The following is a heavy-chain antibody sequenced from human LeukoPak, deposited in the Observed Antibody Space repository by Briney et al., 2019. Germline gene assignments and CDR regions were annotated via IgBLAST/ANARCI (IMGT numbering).Heavy chain of an antibody. Sequence: SETLSLTCTVSGGSISSGGYYWSWIRQHPGKGLEWIGYIYYSGSTYYNPSLKSRVTISVDTSKNQFSLKLSSVTAADTAVYYCARAIGPSPPDAFDIWGQGTTVTVSS. V-gene: IGHV4-31*03. CDR1: GGSISSGGYY. J-gene: IGHJ3*02. CDR2: IYYSGST. CDR3: ARAIGPSPPDAFDI. D-gene: IGHD3-22*01.